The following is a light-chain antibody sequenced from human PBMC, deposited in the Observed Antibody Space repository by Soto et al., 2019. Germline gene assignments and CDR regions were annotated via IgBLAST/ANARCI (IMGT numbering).Light chain of an antibody. CDR3: QHYGSLPST. J-gene: IGKJ2*01. V-gene: IGKV1-5*03. CDR1: QTINSW. Sequence: DIQMTQSPSTLSASVGDRVTLPCRASQTINSWLAWYQQKPGKAPRLLLYKASSLESGVPSRFSGSGSGTEFTLTISSLQPDDFATYYCQHYGSLPSTFGQGTKLYIK. CDR2: KAS.